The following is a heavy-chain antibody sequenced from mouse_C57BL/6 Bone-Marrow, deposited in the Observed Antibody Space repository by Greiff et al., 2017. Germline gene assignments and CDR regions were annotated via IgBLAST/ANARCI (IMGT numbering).Heavy chain of an antibody. J-gene: IGHJ2*01. CDR3: ARDYYGSSDY. CDR1: GYTFTDYY. V-gene: IGHV1-19*01. Sequence: VQLQQSGPVLVKPGASVKMSCKASGYTFTDYYMNWVKQSHGKSLEWIGVINPYNGGTSYNQKFQGKATLTVDKSSSTAYMELNSLTSEDSAVYYCARDYYGSSDYWGQGTTLTVSS. D-gene: IGHD1-1*01. CDR2: INPYNGGT.